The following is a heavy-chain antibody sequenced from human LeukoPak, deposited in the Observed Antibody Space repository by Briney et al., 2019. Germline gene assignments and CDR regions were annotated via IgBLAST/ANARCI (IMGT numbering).Heavy chain of an antibody. CDR3: ARFNSGSYQHYFDY. D-gene: IGHD1-26*01. J-gene: IGHJ4*02. V-gene: IGHV4-39*07. CDR2: IYYTGST. CDR1: GYSISSSSYY. Sequence: PSETLSLTCTVSGYSISSSSYYWGWIRQPPGKGLEWIGSIYYTGSTYYNPSLKSRVTISVDTSKNQFSLQLNSVTAADTAMYYCARFNSGSYQHYFDYWGQGTLVTVSS.